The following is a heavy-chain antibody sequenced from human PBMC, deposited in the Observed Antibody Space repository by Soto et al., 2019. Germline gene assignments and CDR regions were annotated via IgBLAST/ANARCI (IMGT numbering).Heavy chain of an antibody. CDR2: IYYSGST. D-gene: IGHD3-10*01. CDR1: GFSISSYY. V-gene: IGHV4-59*08. J-gene: IGHJ4*02. Sequence: SETLSLTWTASGFSISSYYWSWLRQPPGKGLEWIGYIYYSGSTNYNPSLKSRVTISVDTSKNQFSLKLNSMTAADTAVYYCARHNYGSGSTYFDYWGQGTLVTVSS. CDR3: ARHNYGSGSTYFDY.